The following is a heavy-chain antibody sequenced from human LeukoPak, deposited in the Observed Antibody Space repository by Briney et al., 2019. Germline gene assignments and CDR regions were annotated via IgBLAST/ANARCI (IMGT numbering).Heavy chain of an antibody. V-gene: IGHV5-51*01. CDR1: GYSFTSYW. D-gene: IGHD3-9*01. J-gene: IGHJ5*02. CDR2: IYPGDSDT. CDR3: ARHGYYDISTGYYNNWFDP. Sequence: GESLKISCKGSGYSFTSYWIGWVRQMPGKGLEWMGIIYPGDSDTRYSPSFQGQVTISADKSISTAYLQWSSLKASDTAMYYCARHGYYDISTGYYNNWFDPWGQGTLVTVSS.